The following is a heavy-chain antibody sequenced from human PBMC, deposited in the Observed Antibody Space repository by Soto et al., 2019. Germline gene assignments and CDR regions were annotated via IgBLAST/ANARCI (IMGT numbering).Heavy chain of an antibody. J-gene: IGHJ6*02. CDR3: ARGGTGYSRRPSSDYYGMDV. Sequence: ASVKVSCKASGGTFSSYAISWVRQAPGQGLEWMGGIIPIFGTANYAQKFQGRVTITADESTSTAYMELSSLRSEDTAVYYCARGGTGYSRRPSSDYYGMDVWGQGTTVTVSS. V-gene: IGHV1-69*13. D-gene: IGHD5-18*01. CDR1: GGTFSSYA. CDR2: IIPIFGTA.